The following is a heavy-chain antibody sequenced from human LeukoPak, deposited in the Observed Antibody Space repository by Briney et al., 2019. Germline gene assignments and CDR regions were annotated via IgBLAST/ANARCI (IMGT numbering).Heavy chain of an antibody. D-gene: IGHD4-17*01. CDR1: GGSISSGDYY. CDR3: ARETLTISRWFDP. V-gene: IGHV4-30-4*01. J-gene: IGHJ5*02. CDR2: IYYSGST. Sequence: SQTLSLTCTVSGGSISSGDYYWSWIRQPPGKGLEWIGYIYYSGSTYYNPSLKSRVTISVDTSKNQLSLKLTSVTAADTAVYYCARETLTISRWFDPWGQGTLVTVSS.